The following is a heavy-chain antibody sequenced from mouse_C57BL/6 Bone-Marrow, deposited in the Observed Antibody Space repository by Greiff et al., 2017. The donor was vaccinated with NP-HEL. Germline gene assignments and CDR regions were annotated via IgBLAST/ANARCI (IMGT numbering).Heavy chain of an antibody. CDR1: GYTFTDYY. V-gene: IGHV1-19*01. J-gene: IGHJ2*01. Sequence: EVQLQQSGPVLVKPGASVKMSCKASGYTFTDYYMNWVKQSHGQSLEWIGVIYPYNGGTYYNQKFKGKATLTVDKSSSTAYMQLSSLTSEDSSVYYYASRITSVVHYFDYWGQGTTLTVSS. CDR3: ASRITSVVHYFDY. D-gene: IGHD1-1*01. CDR2: IYPYNGGT.